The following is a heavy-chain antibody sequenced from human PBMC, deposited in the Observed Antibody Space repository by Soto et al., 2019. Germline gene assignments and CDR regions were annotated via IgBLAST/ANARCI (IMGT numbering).Heavy chain of an antibody. J-gene: IGHJ6*02. CDR1: GGSISSYY. D-gene: IGHD1-20*01. Sequence: QVQLQESGPGLVKPSETLSLTCTVSGGSISSYYWSWIRQPPGKGLEWIGYIYYSGITNYNHSFKSRXPXSXDXXKNMFSLKLSSMTAADTGVYYCARYKSNYYYGMDVWGQGTTVTVSS. V-gene: IGHV4-59*01. CDR2: IYYSGIT. CDR3: ARYKSNYYYGMDV.